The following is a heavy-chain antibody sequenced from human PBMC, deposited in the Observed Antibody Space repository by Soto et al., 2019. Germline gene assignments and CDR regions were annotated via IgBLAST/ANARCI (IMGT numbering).Heavy chain of an antibody. J-gene: IGHJ4*01. V-gene: IGHV1-69*12. D-gene: IGHD2-21*02. CDR2: LIPIFGTA. CDR3: ARDTNCGGDCNFDY. Sequence: QVQLVQSGAEVKKPGSSVKVSGKASGGTFSSYAISWVRQAPGQGLEWMGGLIPIFGTANYAQKFQGRVRITADEPASTAYMELSSMSAEDTAVYYCARDTNCGGDCNFDYWGHGTLVTFAA. CDR1: GGTFSSYA.